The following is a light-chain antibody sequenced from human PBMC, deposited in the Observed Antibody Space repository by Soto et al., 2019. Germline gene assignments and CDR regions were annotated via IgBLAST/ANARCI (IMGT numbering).Light chain of an antibody. CDR3: QQYTNTNNPWM. Sequence: IQVTHSPPTLSASVGYRVTITFRASQTISTWMAWYQQKPGKAPKLLVYDASTLQGGVASRFSGSGSGTEFTLIISGLQPDDSATYYYQQYTNTNNPWMFGQGTKVDI. CDR2: DAS. CDR1: QTISTW. V-gene: IGKV1-5*01. J-gene: IGKJ1*01.